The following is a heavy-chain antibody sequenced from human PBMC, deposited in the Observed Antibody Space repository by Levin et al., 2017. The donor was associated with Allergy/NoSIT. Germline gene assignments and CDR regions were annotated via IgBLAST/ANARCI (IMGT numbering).Heavy chain of an antibody. Sequence: ASVKVSCKASGYNFTDHYIHWVRQAPGQGLEWMGWINPNTGGTNSAQKFQGWVTMTRDTSISTAYMELSRLKSNDTAVYYCARVAIFGMQYYGVDVWGQGTTVIVSS. D-gene: IGHD3-3*01. CDR1: GYNFTDHY. V-gene: IGHV1-2*04. CDR2: INPNTGGT. J-gene: IGHJ6*02. CDR3: ARVAIFGMQYYGVDV.